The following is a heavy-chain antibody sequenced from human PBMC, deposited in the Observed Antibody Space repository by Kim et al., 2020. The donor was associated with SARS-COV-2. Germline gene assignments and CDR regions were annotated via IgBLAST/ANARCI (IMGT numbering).Heavy chain of an antibody. CDR3: ASPKYSSSWSGYSSGWYKVYFDY. Sequence: SETLSLTCAVYGGSFSGYYWSWIRQPPGKGLEWIGEINHSGSTNYNPSLKSRVTISVDTSKNQFSLKLSSVTAADTAVYYCASPKYSSSWSGYSSGWYKVYFDYWGQGTLVTVSS. D-gene: IGHD6-19*01. CDR2: INHSGST. J-gene: IGHJ4*02. CDR1: GGSFSGYY. V-gene: IGHV4-34*01.